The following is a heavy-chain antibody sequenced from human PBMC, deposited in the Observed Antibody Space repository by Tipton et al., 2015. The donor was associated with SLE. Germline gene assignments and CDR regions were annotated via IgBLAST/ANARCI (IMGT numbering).Heavy chain of an antibody. V-gene: IGHV4-4*08. D-gene: IGHD7-27*01. CDR1: GGSISNYS. Sequence: TLSLTCTVSGGSISNYSWSCIRQPPGKGLEWIGSIYHSGNTYSNPSLKSRVTISVDTSKNQFSLKMSSVTAADTAVYYCARDTLGGLDYWGQGPLVTVSS. CDR2: IYHSGNT. CDR3: ARDTLGGLDY. J-gene: IGHJ4*02.